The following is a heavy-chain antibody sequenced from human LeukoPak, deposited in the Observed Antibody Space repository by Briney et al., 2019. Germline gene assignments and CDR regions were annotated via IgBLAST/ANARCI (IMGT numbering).Heavy chain of an antibody. D-gene: IGHD3-22*01. Sequence: PGRSLRLSCAASGFTFDDYAMHWARQAPGKGLEWVSGISGGGDSTFYADSVKGRFTISKDTSKNTLFLHLTSLRAEDTAMYYCAGAKESYYDKSGYFPLDYWGQGTLVTVSS. J-gene: IGHJ4*02. CDR3: AGAKESYYDKSGYFPLDY. V-gene: IGHV3-9*01. CDR1: GFTFDDYA. CDR2: ISGGGDST.